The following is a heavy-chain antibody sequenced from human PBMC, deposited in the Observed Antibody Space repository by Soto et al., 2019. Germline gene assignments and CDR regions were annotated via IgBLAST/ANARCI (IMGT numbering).Heavy chain of an antibody. D-gene: IGHD3-3*01. V-gene: IGHV3-30-3*01. CDR2: ISYDGSNQ. CDR3: SSWRRYYYGMDV. Sequence: PGGSLRLSCAASGFTFSSYEMHWVRQTPGKGLEWVAIISYDGSNQYYADSVKGRFTISRDNAKNSLYLQMNSLRAEDTAVYYCSSWRRYYYGMDVWGQGTTVTVSS. J-gene: IGHJ6*02. CDR1: GFTFSSYE.